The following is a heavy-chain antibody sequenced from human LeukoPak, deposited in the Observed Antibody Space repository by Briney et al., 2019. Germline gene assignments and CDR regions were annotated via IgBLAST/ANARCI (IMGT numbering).Heavy chain of an antibody. D-gene: IGHD3-10*01. CDR3: ARLPKSLYFDY. V-gene: IGHV4-59*08. CDR2: IYYSGST. CDR1: GGSISSYY. Sequence: SETLSLTCTVSGGSISSYYWSWIRQPPGKGLEWIGYIYYSGSTNYNPSLKSRVTISVDTSKNQFSLKLSSVTAADTAVYYCARLPKSLYFDYWGQGTLVTVSS. J-gene: IGHJ4*02.